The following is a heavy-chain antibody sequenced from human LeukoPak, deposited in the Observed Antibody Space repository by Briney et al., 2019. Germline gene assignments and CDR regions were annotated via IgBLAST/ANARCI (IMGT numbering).Heavy chain of an antibody. J-gene: IGHJ6*02. Sequence: SETLSLTCIVSGGSISSGSYYWSWIRQPAGKGLEWIGRIYTSGSTNYNPSLKSRVTISVDTSKNQFSLKLSSVTAADTAVYYCARDQYEVEDDSSGYPYYYYYGMDVWGQGTTVTVSS. CDR1: GGSISSGSYY. CDR2: IYTSGST. V-gene: IGHV4-61*02. D-gene: IGHD3-22*01. CDR3: ARDQYEVEDDSSGYPYYYYYGMDV.